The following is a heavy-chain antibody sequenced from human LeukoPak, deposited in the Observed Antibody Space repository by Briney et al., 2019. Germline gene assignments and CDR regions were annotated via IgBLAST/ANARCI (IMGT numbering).Heavy chain of an antibody. D-gene: IGHD6-13*01. Sequence: PGGSLRLSCAASGFTFSSYGMNWVRQAPGKGLEWVAYITISTGIIYYADSVKGRFTISRDNAKNSLYLQMNSLRAEDTAVYYCARETPYSSSWTVFDYWGQGTLVTVSS. V-gene: IGHV3-48*01. CDR2: ITISTGII. CDR1: GFTFSSYG. J-gene: IGHJ4*02. CDR3: ARETPYSSSWTVFDY.